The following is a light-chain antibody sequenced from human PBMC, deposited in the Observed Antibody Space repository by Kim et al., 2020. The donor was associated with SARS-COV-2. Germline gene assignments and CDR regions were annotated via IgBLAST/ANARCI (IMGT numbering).Light chain of an antibody. J-gene: IGLJ2*01. Sequence: QSALTQPASVSGSPGQSITISCTGTSSDVGGYKYVSWYQQHPGTVPKLMLYDVSNRPSGVSNRFSGSKSGNTASLTISGLQAEDEADYYCSSYTSIASVVFGGGTQLTVL. CDR3: SSYTSIASVV. CDR2: DVS. CDR1: SSDVGGYKY. V-gene: IGLV2-14*03.